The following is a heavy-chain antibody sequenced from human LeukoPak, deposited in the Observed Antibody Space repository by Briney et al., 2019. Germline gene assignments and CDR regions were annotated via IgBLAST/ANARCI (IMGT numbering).Heavy chain of an antibody. V-gene: IGHV3-30*04. CDR1: GFTFSQYP. Sequence: GGSLRLSCAASGFTFSQYPMHWVRQAPGKGLEWVAVISYDGTNNYRADSVKGRITISRDNANNTLYLQMNSLRPEDTAVYFCASFMVRGIRDFDHWGQGTLVTVSS. CDR3: ASFMVRGIRDFDH. CDR2: ISYDGTNN. J-gene: IGHJ4*02. D-gene: IGHD3-10*01.